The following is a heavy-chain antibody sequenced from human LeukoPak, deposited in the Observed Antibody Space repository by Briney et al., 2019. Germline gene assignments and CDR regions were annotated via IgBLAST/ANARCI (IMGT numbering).Heavy chain of an antibody. J-gene: IGHJ4*02. CDR1: GFTFSSYS. CDR2: ISSSSSYI. CDR3: ATDKEWLVRFDY. V-gene: IGHV3-21*01. D-gene: IGHD6-19*01. Sequence: GGSLRLSCAASGFTFSSYSMNWVRQAPGKGLEWVSSISSSSSYIYYADSVKGRFTISRDNAKNSLYLQMNSLRAEDTAVYYCATDKEWLVRFDYWGQGTLVTVSS.